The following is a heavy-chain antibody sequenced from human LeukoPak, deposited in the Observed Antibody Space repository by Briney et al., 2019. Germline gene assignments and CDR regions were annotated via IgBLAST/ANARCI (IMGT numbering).Heavy chain of an antibody. CDR3: ARGYSGTYLTVGY. D-gene: IGHD1-26*01. CDR2: IYYSAST. J-gene: IGHJ4*02. Sequence: SETLSLTCTVSGGSISSYYWSWIRQPPGKGLEWIGYIYYSASTNYNPSLKSRVTISVDTSKNQFSLKLSSVTAADTAMYYCARGYSGTYLTVGYWGQGTLVTVSS. V-gene: IGHV4-59*01. CDR1: GGSISSYY.